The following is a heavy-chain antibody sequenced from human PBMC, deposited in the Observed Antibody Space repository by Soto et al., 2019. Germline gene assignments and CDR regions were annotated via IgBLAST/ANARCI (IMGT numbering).Heavy chain of an antibody. CDR1: GFTFDDYA. CDR2: ISWDGGST. D-gene: IGHD2-2*01. Sequence: PGGSLRLSCAASGFTFDDYAMHWVRQAPGKGLEWVSLISWDGGSTYYADSVKGRFTISRDNSKNSLYLQMNSLRAEDTALYYCVKDVTRWLDVVVPAATYGMDVWGQGTTVTV. CDR3: VKDVTRWLDVVVPAATYGMDV. V-gene: IGHV3-43D*04. J-gene: IGHJ6*02.